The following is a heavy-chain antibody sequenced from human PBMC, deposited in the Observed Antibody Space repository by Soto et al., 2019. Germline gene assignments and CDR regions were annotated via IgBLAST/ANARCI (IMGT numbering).Heavy chain of an antibody. CDR1: GYTFTESH. CDR2: INPNSGGT. J-gene: IGHJ5*02. Sequence: QVHLIQSGAEVKKPGASVKVSCKASGYTFTESHIHWLRQAPGQGLEWMGWINPNSGGTNSPHKFLGRVTMTSDTSINTAYMELRRLTYDDTAVYYCAKGGRDGYNAWGQGTLVTVSS. CDR3: AKGGRDGYNA. D-gene: IGHD3-16*01. V-gene: IGHV1-2*02.